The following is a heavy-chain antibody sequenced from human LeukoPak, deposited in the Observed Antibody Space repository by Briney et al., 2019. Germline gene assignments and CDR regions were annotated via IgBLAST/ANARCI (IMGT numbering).Heavy chain of an antibody. J-gene: IGHJ4*02. V-gene: IGHV3-23*01. CDR2: ISGSGGST. CDR3: AKSGYCSGGNCFAWVDY. D-gene: IGHD2-15*01. Sequence: GGSLRLSCAASGFTFSSFDMSWVRQAPGKGPEWVSVISGSGGSTYYADPMKGRLTISRDNFKDTLYLQMSSLRAEDTAVYYCAKSGYCSGGNCFAWVDYWGQGTLVTVSS. CDR1: GFTFSSFD.